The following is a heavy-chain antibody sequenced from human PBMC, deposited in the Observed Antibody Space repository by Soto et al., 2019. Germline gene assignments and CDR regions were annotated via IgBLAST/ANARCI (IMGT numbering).Heavy chain of an antibody. CDR3: AKDAPGSGWLSDY. V-gene: IGHV3-23*01. CDR1: GLTFRTYA. CDR2: ISGNGGT. J-gene: IGHJ4*02. Sequence: GGSLRLSCAASGLTFRTYAMSWVRQAPGKGLEWVSTISGNGGTSYADFVRGRFTISRDNSKNTLYLQMNSLRAEDTAIYYCAKDAPGSGWLSDYWGQGTRVTVSS. D-gene: IGHD3-22*01.